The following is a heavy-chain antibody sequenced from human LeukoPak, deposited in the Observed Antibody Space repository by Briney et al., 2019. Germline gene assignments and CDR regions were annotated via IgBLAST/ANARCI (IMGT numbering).Heavy chain of an antibody. CDR3: AREDGLRGNWFDL. CDR2: INPNSGGT. Sequence: GASVKVSCKASGYTFTRYYMHWVRQAPGQGLEWMGWINPNSGGTNYAQKFQGRVTMTRDTSISTAYMELSRLRSDDTAVYYCAREDGLRGNWFDLWGQGTLVSVSS. D-gene: IGHD3-10*01. V-gene: IGHV1-2*02. J-gene: IGHJ5*02. CDR1: GYTFTRYY.